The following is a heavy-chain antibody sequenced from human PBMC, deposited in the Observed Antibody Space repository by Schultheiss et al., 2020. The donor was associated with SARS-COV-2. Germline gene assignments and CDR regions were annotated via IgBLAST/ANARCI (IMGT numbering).Heavy chain of an antibody. Sequence: SETLSLTCTVSGGSISSDTYYWGWIRQPPGKGLEWIGNIYYSGDTYHNPSLQSRATISVDTSKNQFSLELTSVTAADTAVYFCVSTSDIVVAVATTWGQGTLVTVSS. D-gene: IGHD2-15*01. V-gene: IGHV4-39*01. CDR2: IYYSGDT. CDR3: VSTSDIVVAVATT. J-gene: IGHJ1*01. CDR1: GGSISSDTYY.